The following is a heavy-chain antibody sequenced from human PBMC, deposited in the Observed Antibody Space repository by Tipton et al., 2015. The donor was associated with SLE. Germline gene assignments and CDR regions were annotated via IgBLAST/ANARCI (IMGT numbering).Heavy chain of an antibody. D-gene: IGHD1-1*01. Sequence: TLSLTCTVSGDSISSYYWGWIRQPPGKGLEWIGYLYYSGSTKYNPSPKSRVTISVDMSKNQFSLKLSSVTAADTAVYYCARGGNSYNWPIDYWGQGTLVTVSS. V-gene: IGHV4-59*01. CDR2: LYYSGST. J-gene: IGHJ4*02. CDR1: GDSISSYY. CDR3: ARGGNSYNWPIDY.